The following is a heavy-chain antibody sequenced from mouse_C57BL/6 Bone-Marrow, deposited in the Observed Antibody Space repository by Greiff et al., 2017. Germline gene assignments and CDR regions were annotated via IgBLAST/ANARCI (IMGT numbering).Heavy chain of an antibody. V-gene: IGHV14-4*01. CDR2: IDPENGDT. Sequence: VQLQQSGAELVRPGASVKLSCTASGFNIEDDYMHWVKQRPEQGLEWIGWIDPENGDTEYASKFQGKATITADTSSNTAYLQLSSLTSEDTAVYYCTTGRFITTVVATNFDVWGTGTTVTVSS. CDR3: TTGRFITTVVATNFDV. CDR1: GFNIEDDY. J-gene: IGHJ1*03. D-gene: IGHD1-1*01.